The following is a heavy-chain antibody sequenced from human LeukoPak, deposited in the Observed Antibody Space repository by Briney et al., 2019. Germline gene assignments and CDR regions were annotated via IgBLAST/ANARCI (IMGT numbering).Heavy chain of an antibody. D-gene: IGHD3-22*01. V-gene: IGHV4-59*01. CDR3: ARVNAPRYYYDSSGYYLDY. Sequence: SETLSLTCTVSGGSISNYYWSWTRQPPGKGLEWIGYIYYSGSTNYNPSLKSRVTISVDTSKNQFSLKLSSVTAADTAVYYCARVNAPRYYYDSSGYYLDYWGQGTLVTVSS. CDR2: IYYSGST. CDR1: GGSISNYY. J-gene: IGHJ4*02.